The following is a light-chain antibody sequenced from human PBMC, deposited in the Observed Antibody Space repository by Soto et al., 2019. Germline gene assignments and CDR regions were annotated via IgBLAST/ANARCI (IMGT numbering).Light chain of an antibody. CDR3: QQYNDWPRT. Sequence: EIVMTQSPATLSVPPGERATLSCRASQSVSSNLAWYQQKPGQAPRLLIYGASTRATGLPARFSGSGSGTEFTLTISSLQSEDFAVYYCQQYNDWPRTFGQGTKVEIK. V-gene: IGKV3-15*01. J-gene: IGKJ1*01. CDR2: GAS. CDR1: QSVSSN.